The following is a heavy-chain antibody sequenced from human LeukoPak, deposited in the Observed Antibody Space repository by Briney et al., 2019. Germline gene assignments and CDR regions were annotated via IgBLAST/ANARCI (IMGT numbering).Heavy chain of an antibody. CDR3: ARSLYITIFGVVLTYYFDY. J-gene: IGHJ4*02. CDR1: GGAFSGYY. V-gene: IGHV4-34*01. Sequence: SETLSLTCAVYGGAFSGYYWSWIRQPPGKGLEWIGEINHSGSTNYNPSLKSRVTISVDTSKNQFSLKLSSVTAADTAVYYCARSLYITIFGVVLTYYFDYWGQGTLVTVSS. D-gene: IGHD3-3*01. CDR2: INHSGST.